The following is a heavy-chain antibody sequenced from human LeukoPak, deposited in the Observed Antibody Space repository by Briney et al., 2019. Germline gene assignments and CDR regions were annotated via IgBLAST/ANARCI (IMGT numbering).Heavy chain of an antibody. J-gene: IGHJ4*02. CDR1: GFNFSTYT. D-gene: IGHD6-13*01. V-gene: IGHV3-48*04. Sequence: PGGSLRLSCAASGFNFSTYTMNWVRQAPGKGLEWVSSITSSGSTIFYADSVKGRFTVSRDNAKNSLFLQVYSLTAEDTATYYCAGLRTGRFSTSWFDYWGQGSLVTVSS. CDR2: ITSSGSTI. CDR3: AGLRTGRFSTSWFDY.